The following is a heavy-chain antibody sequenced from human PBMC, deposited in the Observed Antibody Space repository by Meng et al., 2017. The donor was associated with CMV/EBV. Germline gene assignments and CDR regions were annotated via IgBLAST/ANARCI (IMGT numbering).Heavy chain of an antibody. D-gene: IGHD6-19*01. CDR3: ARTAYNSGWWEGDYYSGMDV. Sequence: ASSLVFCYASGFFSIGNYILRLRQAPGQGLEWLGWIDPSSGGTNYAQRSQGRVTMIRDTSISTANMKLNRLRSDDTAVYYCARTAYNSGWWEGDYYSGMDVWGQGTTVTVSS. V-gene: IGHV1-2*02. J-gene: IGHJ6*02. CDR2: IDPSSGGT. CDR1: GFFSIGNY.